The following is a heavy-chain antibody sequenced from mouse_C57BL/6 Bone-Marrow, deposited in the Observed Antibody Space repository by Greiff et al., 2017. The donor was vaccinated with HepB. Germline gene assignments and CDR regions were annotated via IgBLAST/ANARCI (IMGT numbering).Heavy chain of an antibody. V-gene: IGHV1-55*01. D-gene: IGHD1-1*01. CDR3: ARPITTVGFAY. CDR1: GYTFTSYW. CDR2: IYPGSGST. J-gene: IGHJ3*01. Sequence: QVQLQQPGAELVKPGASVKMSCKASGYTFTSYWITWVKQRPGQGLEWIGDIYPGSGSTNYNEKFKSKAKLTVDTSSSTPYMQLSSLTSEDSAVYYCARPITTVGFAYWGQGTLVTVSA.